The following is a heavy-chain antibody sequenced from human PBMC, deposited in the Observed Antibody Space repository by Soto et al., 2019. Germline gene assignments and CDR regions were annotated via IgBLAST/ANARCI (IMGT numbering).Heavy chain of an antibody. D-gene: IGHD2-21*01. CDR1: GFSFSSFE. J-gene: IGHJ6*02. Sequence: GGSLRLSCAASGFSFSSFEMNWVRQAPGKGLEWVSYISSAGGTIYYADSVKGRFTISKDSAKNSLCLQMNSLRADDTGVYYCARVSRIPVQGMDVWGQGTTVTVSS. V-gene: IGHV3-48*03. CDR3: ARVSRIPVQGMDV. CDR2: ISSAGGTI.